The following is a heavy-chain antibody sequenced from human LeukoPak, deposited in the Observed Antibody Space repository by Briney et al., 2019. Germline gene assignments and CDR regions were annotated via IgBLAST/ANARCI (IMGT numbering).Heavy chain of an antibody. CDR1: GFTFSSYW. J-gene: IGHJ4*02. V-gene: IGHV3-23*01. Sequence: GGSLRLSCAASGFTFSSYWMSWVRQAPGKGLEWVSAISGSSDNTYYADSVKGRFTISRDNSKNTLYLQMNSLRAEDTAVYYCAKIRIMITFGGQGTLVTVTS. D-gene: IGHD3-16*01. CDR3: AKIRIMITF. CDR2: ISGSSDNT.